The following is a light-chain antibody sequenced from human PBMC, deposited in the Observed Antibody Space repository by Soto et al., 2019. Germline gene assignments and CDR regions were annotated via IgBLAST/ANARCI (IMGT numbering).Light chain of an antibody. J-gene: IGLJ3*02. V-gene: IGLV1-44*01. CDR3: AAWDGSPQSWV. Sequence: QSVLTQPPSASGAPGQRVTISCSGSNSNIGSHVVNWYQQVPGTAPKLLIYTNNQRPSGVPDRFSDSKSGTSASLAISGLQSEDEADYYCAAWDGSPQSWVFGGGTKLTVL. CDR1: NSNIGSHV. CDR2: TNN.